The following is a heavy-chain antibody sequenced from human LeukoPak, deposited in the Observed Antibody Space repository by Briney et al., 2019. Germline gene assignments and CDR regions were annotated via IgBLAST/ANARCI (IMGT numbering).Heavy chain of an antibody. CDR1: GGSLSSGDYY. CDR3: ARAGGYSYGYGFDY. J-gene: IGHJ4*02. V-gene: IGHV4-30-4*01. D-gene: IGHD5-18*01. Sequence: SETLSLTCTVSGGSLSSGDYYWSWIRQPPGKGLEWIGYIYYSGTTYYNPSLKSRVTISVDTSKNQFSLKLSSVTAADTAVYYCARAGGYSYGYGFDYWGQGTLVTVSS. CDR2: IYYSGTT.